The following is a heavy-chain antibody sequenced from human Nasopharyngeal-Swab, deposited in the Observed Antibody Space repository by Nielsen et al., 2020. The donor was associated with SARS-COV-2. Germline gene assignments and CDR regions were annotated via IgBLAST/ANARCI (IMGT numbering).Heavy chain of an antibody. D-gene: IGHD3-3*01. CDR3: ARGARSPSGSFDFWGGRYYFYYYMDV. J-gene: IGHJ6*03. Sequence: WIRQPPGKGLEWIGEINYSGATNNNPSLESRLTMLVDTSKNQFSLRLSSVTAADTAVYCCARGARSPSGSFDFWGGRYYFYYYMDVWTRGTTVTVS. CDR2: INYSGAT. V-gene: IGHV4-34*01.